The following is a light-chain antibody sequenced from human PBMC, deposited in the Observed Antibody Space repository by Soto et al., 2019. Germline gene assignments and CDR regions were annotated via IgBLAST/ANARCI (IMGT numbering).Light chain of an antibody. Sequence: VSTQSPGTWSLSPGERASLSCRASQSVTSNNLAWYRQKPGPAPSLLLYGVSSRATGLPDTLSGPGSGADFTLAITRLAPVDFGMYYCQQYDRPPPRQLGGGTKVDIK. V-gene: IGKV3-20*01. CDR1: QSVTSNN. CDR3: QQYDRPPPRQ. CDR2: GVS. J-gene: IGKJ4*01.